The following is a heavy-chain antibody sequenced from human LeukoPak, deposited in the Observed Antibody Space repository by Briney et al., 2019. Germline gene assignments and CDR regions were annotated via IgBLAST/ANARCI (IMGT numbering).Heavy chain of an antibody. CDR1: GSTFSSYS. V-gene: IGHV3-48*01. CDR3: ARSLTYYYDSSGYYPYYFDY. CDR2: ISSSSSTI. Sequence: PGGSLRLSCAASGSTFSSYSMNWVRQAPGKGLEWVSYISSSSSTIYYADSVKGRFTISRDNAKNSLYLQMNSLRAEDTAVYYCARSLTYYYDSSGYYPYYFDYWGQGTLVTVSS. D-gene: IGHD3-22*01. J-gene: IGHJ4*02.